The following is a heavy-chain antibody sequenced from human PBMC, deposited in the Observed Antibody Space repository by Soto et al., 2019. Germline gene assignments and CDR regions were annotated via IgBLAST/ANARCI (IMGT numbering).Heavy chain of an antibody. CDR2: IYYRGST. CDR1: GDSISSSRYY. CDR3: ARGMASTFDY. V-gene: IGHV4-39*01. Sequence: PSETLSLTCTVSGDSISSSRYYWGWVRQPPGKGLEWIGSIYYRGSTYYSPSLKSRVTISVDTSKNQFSLKLSSVTAADTAVYYCARGMASTFDYWGQGXLVTVYS. J-gene: IGHJ4*02.